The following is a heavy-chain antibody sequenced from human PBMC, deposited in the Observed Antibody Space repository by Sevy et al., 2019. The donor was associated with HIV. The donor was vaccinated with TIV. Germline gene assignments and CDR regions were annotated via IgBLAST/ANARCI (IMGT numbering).Heavy chain of an antibody. CDR1: GFTFSKYW. CDR3: ARDDGNYYFHY. D-gene: IGHD1-7*01. Sequence: GGSLRLSCAASGFTFSKYWMGWVRQAPGKGLEWVANIKQDAGQKYYVDSVKGRFTISRDNTKNSLYLQMNSLRAEDSAVYFCARDDGNYYFHYWGQGTLVTVSS. CDR2: IKQDAGQK. J-gene: IGHJ4*02. V-gene: IGHV3-7*01.